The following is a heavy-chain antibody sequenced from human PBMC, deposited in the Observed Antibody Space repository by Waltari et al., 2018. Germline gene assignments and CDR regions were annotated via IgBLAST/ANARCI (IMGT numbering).Heavy chain of an antibody. V-gene: IGHV5-51*03. CDR3: ARRPIVGATQVAFDI. CDR2: IYPGDSDT. D-gene: IGHD1-26*01. CDR1: GYSFTSYW. Sequence: EVQLVQSGAEVKKPGESLKISGKGSGYSFTSYWIGWVRQTPGKGMEWMGIIYPGDSDTRYSPSFQGQVTISADKSISTAYLQWSSLKASDTAMYYCARRPIVGATQVAFDIWGQGTMVTVSS. J-gene: IGHJ3*02.